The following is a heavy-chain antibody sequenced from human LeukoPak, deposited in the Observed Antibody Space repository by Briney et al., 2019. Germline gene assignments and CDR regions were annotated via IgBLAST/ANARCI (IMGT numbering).Heavy chain of an antibody. CDR3: AHSTWNGRLDP. V-gene: IGHV2-5*01. CDR1: GFSLTTSGVG. Sequence: SGPTLVNPTQTLTLTCTFSGFSLTTSGVGVGWIRQPPGKALEWLALIHWNDDKRYSSSLKNRLTLTKDTSKNHVVLTMTNMDPMDTATYYCAHSTWNGRLDPWGQGTLVTVSS. D-gene: IGHD1-1*01. CDR2: IHWNDDK. J-gene: IGHJ5*02.